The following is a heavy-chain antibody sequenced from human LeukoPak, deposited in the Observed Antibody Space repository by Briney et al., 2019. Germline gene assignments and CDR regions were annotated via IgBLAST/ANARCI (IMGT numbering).Heavy chain of an antibody. Sequence: KPSETLSLTCTVSGGSISSYYWSWIRQPPGKGLEWIGYIYYSGSTNYNPSLKSRVTISVDTSKNQFSLKLSSVTAADTAAYYCAAADIVVVTATGAVDAFDIWGQGTMVTVSS. J-gene: IGHJ3*02. V-gene: IGHV4-59*08. CDR1: GGSISSYY. CDR2: IYYSGST. CDR3: AAADIVVVTATGAVDAFDI. D-gene: IGHD2-21*02.